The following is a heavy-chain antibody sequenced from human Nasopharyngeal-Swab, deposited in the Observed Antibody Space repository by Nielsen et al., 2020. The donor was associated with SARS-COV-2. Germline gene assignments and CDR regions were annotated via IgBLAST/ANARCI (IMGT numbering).Heavy chain of an antibody. Sequence: WIRQPPGKGLEWIGYIYYSGSTNYNPSLKSRVTISVDTSKNQFSLKLSSVTAADTAVYYCARGYSLYIVATIGWGGFDYWGQGTLVTVSS. V-gene: IGHV4-59*01. CDR2: IYYSGST. J-gene: IGHJ4*02. CDR3: ARGYSLYIVATIGWGGFDY. D-gene: IGHD5-12*01.